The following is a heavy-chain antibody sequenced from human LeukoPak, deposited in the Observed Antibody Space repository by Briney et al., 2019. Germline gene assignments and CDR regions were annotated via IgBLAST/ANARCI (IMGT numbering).Heavy chain of an antibody. CDR2: IYYSGST. Sequence: SETLSLTCTVSDGSISSGGYYWSWIRQHPGKGLEWIGYIYYSGSTYYNPSLKSRVTISVDTSKNQFSLKLSSVTAADTAVYYCATHSSSWLSYYYYGMDVWGQGTTVTVSS. J-gene: IGHJ6*02. CDR1: DGSISSGGYY. V-gene: IGHV4-31*03. CDR3: ATHSSSWLSYYYYGMDV. D-gene: IGHD6-13*01.